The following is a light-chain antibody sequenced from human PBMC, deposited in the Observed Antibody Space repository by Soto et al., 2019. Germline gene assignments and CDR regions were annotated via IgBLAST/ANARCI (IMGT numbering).Light chain of an antibody. CDR3: QQRSNWPPQWT. Sequence: IVLSQSPATLSLSPGERATLSCRASQSVSSYLAWYQHKPGQAPRLLIYDASKRATGIPARFSGSGSGTDFTLTISSLEPEDFAVYYCQQRSNWPPQWTFGQETKVEVK. J-gene: IGKJ1*01. CDR2: DAS. CDR1: QSVSSY. V-gene: IGKV3-11*01.